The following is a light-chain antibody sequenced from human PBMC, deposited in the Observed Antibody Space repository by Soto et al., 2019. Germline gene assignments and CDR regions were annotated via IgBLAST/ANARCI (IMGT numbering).Light chain of an antibody. V-gene: IGKV3-15*01. J-gene: IGKJ5*01. CDR2: AAS. Sequence: EIVMTQSPATMTVSPGEIATLSCSASQSVNSKVAWYQQKPGQPPRLLIYAASTRATGVPPRFSGGGSGTEFILTISSLQSEDFAVYYCQQHTDWPPITFGQGTRLEIK. CDR1: QSVNSK. CDR3: QQHTDWPPIT.